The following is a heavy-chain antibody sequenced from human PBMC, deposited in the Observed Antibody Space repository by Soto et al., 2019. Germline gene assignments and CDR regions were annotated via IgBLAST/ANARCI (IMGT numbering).Heavy chain of an antibody. Sequence: ASVKVSCKASGYIFTGYYMNWVRQAPGQGLEWMGVINPHGGSTKYAQKFQGRITMTRDTSRSTVYMELSSLRSDDTAIYYCARSSGGNFGIIIEGSNWFDPWGQGTLVTVSS. CDR3: ARSSGGNFGIIIEGSNWFDP. CDR1: GYIFTGYY. V-gene: IGHV1-46*01. CDR2: INPHGGST. D-gene: IGHD3-3*01. J-gene: IGHJ5*02.